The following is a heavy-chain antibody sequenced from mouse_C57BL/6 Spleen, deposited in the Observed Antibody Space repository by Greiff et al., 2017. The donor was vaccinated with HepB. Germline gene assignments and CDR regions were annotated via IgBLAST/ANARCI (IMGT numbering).Heavy chain of an antibody. J-gene: IGHJ4*01. CDR3: ARQDDNAPMDY. Sequence: QVQLQQSGAELVRPGTSVKLSCKASGYTFTSYWMHWVKQRPGQGLEWIGVIDPSDSYTNYNQKFKGKATLTVDTSSSTAYMQLSSLTSEDSAVYYCARQDDNAPMDYWGQGTSVTVSS. CDR1: GYTFTSYW. CDR2: IDPSDSYT. V-gene: IGHV1-59*01.